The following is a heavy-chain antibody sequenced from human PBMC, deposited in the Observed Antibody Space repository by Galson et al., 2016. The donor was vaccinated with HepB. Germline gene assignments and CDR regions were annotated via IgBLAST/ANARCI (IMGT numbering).Heavy chain of an antibody. D-gene: IGHD5-12*01. CDR2: IKPDGSEK. J-gene: IGHJ4*02. CDR1: GFTFTTFW. CDR3: ARDHTRGWTFAY. V-gene: IGHV3-7*01. Sequence: SLRLSCAASGFTFTTFWMYWVRQAPGRGLEYLASIKPDGSEKYYVGSVTGRISISRDNARNSVYLQMNSLRAEDTAVYYCARDHTRGWTFAYWGQGTLVTVSS.